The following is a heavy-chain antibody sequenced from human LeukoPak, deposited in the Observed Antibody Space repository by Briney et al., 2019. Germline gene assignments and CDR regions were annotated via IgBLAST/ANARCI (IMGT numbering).Heavy chain of an antibody. CDR2: IYDSGST. Sequence: PAETLSLTCTVSGGSIRSSYYYWGWIRQPPGKGLEWIGSIYDSGSTYYNPSLKSRVTISVDTSKNQFSLKLSSVTAADTAVYYCARLIWFGEYKWGQGTLVTVSS. V-gene: IGHV4-39*01. J-gene: IGHJ4*02. CDR3: ARLIWFGEYK. CDR1: GGSIRSSYYY. D-gene: IGHD3-10*01.